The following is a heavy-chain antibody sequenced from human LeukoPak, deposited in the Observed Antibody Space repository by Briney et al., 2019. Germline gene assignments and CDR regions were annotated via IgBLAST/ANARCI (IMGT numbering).Heavy chain of an antibody. V-gene: IGHV1-2*02. CDR3: AREKVYYGSGSSRRLDP. J-gene: IGHJ5*02. Sequence: GASVKVSCKASGYTFTGYYMHWVRQAPGQGLEWMGWINPNSGGTNYAQKFQGRVTMTRDTSISTAYMELSRLRSDDTAVYYCAREKVYYGSGSSRRLDPWGQGTLVTVSS. CDR2: INPNSGGT. CDR1: GYTFTGYY. D-gene: IGHD3-10*01.